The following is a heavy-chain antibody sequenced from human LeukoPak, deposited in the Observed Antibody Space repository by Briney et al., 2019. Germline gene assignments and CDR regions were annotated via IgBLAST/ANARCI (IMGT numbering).Heavy chain of an antibody. J-gene: IGHJ4*02. CDR3: ARLSGSYFDY. CDR2: IWYDGSNK. CDR1: GFTFNSHG. V-gene: IGHV3-33*01. D-gene: IGHD1-26*01. Sequence: GGSLRLSCAASGFTFNSHGMTWVRQAPAKGPEWVALIWYDGSNKYYADSVRGRFTISRDNSKNTLYLQMNSLRAEDTAVYYCARLSGSYFDYWGQGTLVTVSS.